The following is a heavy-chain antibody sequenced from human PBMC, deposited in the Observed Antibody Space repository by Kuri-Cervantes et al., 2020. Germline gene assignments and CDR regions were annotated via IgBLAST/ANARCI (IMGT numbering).Heavy chain of an antibody. V-gene: IGHV3-9*01. CDR2: ISWSSSSI. CDR3: AKDLSTTYQYGTLRFDAFDI. J-gene: IGHJ3*02. D-gene: IGHD2/OR15-2a*01. CDR1: GFTFDDYA. Sequence: SLKISCAVSGFTFDDYAMHWVRQVPGKGLEWVSGISWSSSSIGYADSVRGRFTVSRDNAKNSLYLQMNSLRAEDTALYYCAKDLSTTYQYGTLRFDAFDIWGQGTMVTVSS.